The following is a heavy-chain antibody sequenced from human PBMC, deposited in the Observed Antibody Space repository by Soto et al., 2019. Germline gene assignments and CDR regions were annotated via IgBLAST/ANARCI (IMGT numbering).Heavy chain of an antibody. CDR1: GFTFSSYW. V-gene: IGHV3-74*01. CDR3: ARDNWNTY. CDR2: IHNDGSTT. Sequence: EVQLVESGGGLVQPGGSVRLSCAASGFTFSSYWMHWVRQAPGKGLMWVSRIHNDGSTTRYADSVKGRFTISRDNAKNTLYLNMSSLRVEDTAVYYCARDNWNTYWGQGTLVTVSS. J-gene: IGHJ4*01. D-gene: IGHD1-20*01.